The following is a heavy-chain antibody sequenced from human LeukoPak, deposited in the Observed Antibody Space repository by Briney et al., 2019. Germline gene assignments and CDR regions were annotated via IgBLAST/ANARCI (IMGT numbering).Heavy chain of an antibody. J-gene: IGHJ6*02. Sequence: GASVTVSFKASGYTFTSYDINWVRQATGQGLEWMGWMNPNSGNTGYAQKFRGRVTMTRNTSISTAYMELSSLRSEDTAVYYCARYVHSSSWYYYYYGMDVWGQGTTVTVSS. CDR1: GYTFTSYD. V-gene: IGHV1-8*01. CDR2: MNPNSGNT. D-gene: IGHD6-13*01. CDR3: ARYVHSSSWYYYYYGMDV.